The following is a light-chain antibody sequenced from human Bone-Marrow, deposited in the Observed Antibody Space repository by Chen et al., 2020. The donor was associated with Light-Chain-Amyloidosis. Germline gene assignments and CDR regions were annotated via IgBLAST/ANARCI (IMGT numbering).Light chain of an antibody. Sequence: NFMLTQPHSVSESPGKTVIISCTRSSGSIPTNYVQWYQQRPGSSPTRVIYGESQRPSGVPDRFSGSIDRSSNSASLTISERKAEDEADYYCQSYQGSSQGVFGGGTKLTVL. J-gene: IGLJ3*02. CDR2: GES. V-gene: IGLV6-57*01. CDR1: SGSIPTNY. CDR3: QSYQGSSQGV.